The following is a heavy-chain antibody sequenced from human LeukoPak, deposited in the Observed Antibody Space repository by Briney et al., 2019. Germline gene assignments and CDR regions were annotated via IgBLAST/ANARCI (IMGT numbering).Heavy chain of an antibody. D-gene: IGHD1-26*01. V-gene: IGHV4-59*01. J-gene: IGHJ4*02. CDR1: GGSINSGY. Sequence: SETLSLTCSVSGGSINSGYWSWIRQPPGKGLEWIGLLYPSGSTNYNPSLKSRVTISVDTSRTQFSLKLSSMTAADTAVYYCTGGHYPLEYWGQGTLVTVSS. CDR2: LYPSGST. CDR3: TGGHYPLEY.